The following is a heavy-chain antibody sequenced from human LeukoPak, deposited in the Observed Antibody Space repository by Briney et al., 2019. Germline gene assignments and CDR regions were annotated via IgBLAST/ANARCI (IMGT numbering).Heavy chain of an antibody. D-gene: IGHD3-22*01. CDR1: GFTFISYG. CDR3: AKEVNYFDTSGLYSIAFYI. CDR2: ILYDGTNK. J-gene: IGHJ3*02. V-gene: IGHV3-30*18. Sequence: PARSLRLTCAASGFTFISYGMHWVRQAPGKGLEWVAIILYDGTNKYYADSVKGRFTISRDNSKNTLYLQMNSLRVEDTAVYYCAKEVNYFDTSGLYSIAFYISGHGTMVTVPS.